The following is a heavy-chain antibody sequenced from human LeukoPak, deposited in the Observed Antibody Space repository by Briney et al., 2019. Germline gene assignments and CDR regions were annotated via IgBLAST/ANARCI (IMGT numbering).Heavy chain of an antibody. J-gene: IGHJ6*03. CDR3: ARSGPYYYHYMDV. D-gene: IGHD3-10*01. V-gene: IGHV4-38-2*02. Sequence: SETLSLTCTVSGYSITRGYYWGWIRQPPGKGLEWIGGIYHSGSTYYNPPLKSRVAISVDTSKNQFSLKLNSVTAADTAVYYCARSGPYYYHYMDVWGKGTTVTVSS. CDR1: GYSITRGYY. CDR2: IYHSGST.